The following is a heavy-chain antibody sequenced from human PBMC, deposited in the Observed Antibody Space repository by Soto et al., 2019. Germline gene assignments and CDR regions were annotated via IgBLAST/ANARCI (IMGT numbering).Heavy chain of an antibody. J-gene: IGHJ4*02. CDR2: INSDGGST. Sequence: GGSLRLSCAGSGFPFSSYRMHLVRQSPGEGLVWVSRINSDGGSTTYADSVKGRFTIFRDKAKSTLYLQMNSLRAEDKAVYYCASPNYYDISGFVGYWGQGTLVTVSS. D-gene: IGHD3-22*01. CDR1: GFPFSSYR. V-gene: IGHV3-74*01. CDR3: ASPNYYDISGFVGY.